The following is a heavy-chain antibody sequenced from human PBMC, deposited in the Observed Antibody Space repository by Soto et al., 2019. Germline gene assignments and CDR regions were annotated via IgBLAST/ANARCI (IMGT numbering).Heavy chain of an antibody. D-gene: IGHD1-26*01. CDR2: ISPHNFNT. V-gene: IGHV1-18*01. CDR3: AKGWAASGSPGDYYHGTDV. J-gene: IGHJ6*02. Sequence: ASVKVSCKASGYTFTHFYITWVRQAPGQGLEWMGAISPHNFNTNFAQRFQGRVTLTTDISTNTAYMELRSLTSDDTAVYYCAKGWAASGSPGDYYHGTDVWGQGTTVTVSS. CDR1: GYTFTHFY.